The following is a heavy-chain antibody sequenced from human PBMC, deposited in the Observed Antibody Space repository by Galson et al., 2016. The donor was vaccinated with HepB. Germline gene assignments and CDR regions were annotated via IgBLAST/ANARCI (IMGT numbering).Heavy chain of an antibody. V-gene: IGHV3-23*01. Sequence: RLSCAASGFSFSSYAMKYAMSWVRQAPGKGLEWVSVISGSGSSTYYADSVKGRFTISRDDSKNTLYLQMDSLRAEDTGIYYCAKDGTRGYNYGYYYYGMDVWGQGTTVTVAS. CDR2: ISGSGSST. D-gene: IGHD5-18*01. CDR1: GFSFSSYA. CDR3: AKDGTRGYNYGYYYYGMDV. J-gene: IGHJ6*02.